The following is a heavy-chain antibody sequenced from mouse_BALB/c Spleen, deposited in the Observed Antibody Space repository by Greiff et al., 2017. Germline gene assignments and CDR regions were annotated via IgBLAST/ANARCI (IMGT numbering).Heavy chain of an antibody. V-gene: IGHV5-6*01. CDR3: ARRDYYGRRDYFDY. CDR1: GFTFSSYG. D-gene: IGHD1-1*01. J-gene: IGHJ2*01. Sequence: VQLKESGGDLVKPGGSLKLSCAASGFTFSSYGMSWVRQTPDKRLEWVATISSGGSYTYYPDSVKGRFTISRDNAKNTLYLQMSSLKSEDTAMYYCARRDYYGRRDYFDYWGQGTTLTVSS. CDR2: ISSGGSYT.